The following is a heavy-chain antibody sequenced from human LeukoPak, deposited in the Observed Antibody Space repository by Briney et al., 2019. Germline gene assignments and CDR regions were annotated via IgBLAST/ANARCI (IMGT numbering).Heavy chain of an antibody. D-gene: IGHD1-26*01. CDR2: IYSGGST. CDR1: GFTVSSNY. CDR3: ARDKGELPLDV. Sequence: GGSLRLSCAASGFTVSSNYMSWVRQAPGKGLEWVSVIYSGGSTYYADSVKGRFTISRDNSKNTLYLQMNSLRAEDTAVYYCARDKGELPLDVWGKGTTVTISS. J-gene: IGHJ6*04. V-gene: IGHV3-53*01.